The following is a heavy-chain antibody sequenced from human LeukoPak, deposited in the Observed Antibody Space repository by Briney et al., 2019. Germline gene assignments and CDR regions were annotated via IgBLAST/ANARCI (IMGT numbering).Heavy chain of an antibody. D-gene: IGHD3-22*01. CDR3: ARECGYYYDSSGPFDY. CDR2: INPNSGGT. V-gene: IGHV1-2*02. J-gene: IGHJ4*02. Sequence: ASVKVSCKASGYTFTGYYMHWVRQAPGQGLEWMGWINPNSGGTNYAQKFQGRVTMTRDTSISTAYMELSRLRSDDTAVYYCARECGYYYDSSGPFDYWGQGTLVTVSS. CDR1: GYTFTGYY.